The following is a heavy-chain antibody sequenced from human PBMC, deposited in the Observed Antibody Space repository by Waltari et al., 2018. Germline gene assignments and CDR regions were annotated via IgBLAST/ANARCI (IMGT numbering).Heavy chain of an antibody. CDR3: ARSIPGSY. J-gene: IGHJ4*02. Sequence: QVQLQQWGAGLLKPSETLSLTCAVYGGSFSGYYWSWIRQPPGKGLEWIGEINHSGSTNYNPSLKSRVTISVDTSKNQFSLKLSSVTAADTAVYYCARSIPGSYWGQGTLVTVYS. CDR1: GGSFSGYY. CDR2: INHSGST. V-gene: IGHV4-34*01.